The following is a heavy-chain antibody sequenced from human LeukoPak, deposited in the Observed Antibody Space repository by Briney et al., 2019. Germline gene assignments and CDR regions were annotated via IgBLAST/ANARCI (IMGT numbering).Heavy chain of an antibody. J-gene: IGHJ4*02. V-gene: IGHV3-21*04. CDR3: AKAPSVAARPGYFDY. Sequence: PGGSLRLSCAASGFTFSSYSMNWVRQAPGKGLEWVSSISSSSSYIYYADSVKGRFTISRDNAKNSLYLQMNSLRAEDTAVCYCAKAPSVAARPGYFDYWGQGTLVTVSS. D-gene: IGHD6-6*01. CDR2: ISSSSSYI. CDR1: GFTFSSYS.